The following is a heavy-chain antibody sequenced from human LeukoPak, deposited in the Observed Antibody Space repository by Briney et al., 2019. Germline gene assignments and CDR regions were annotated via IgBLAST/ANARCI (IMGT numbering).Heavy chain of an antibody. CDR1: GGSVDH. J-gene: IGHJ5*02. CDR3: ARLPTSFPNWFDT. Sequence: SETLSLTCTASGGSVDHWAWVRQSPEKGLEWIAAIHNGGQTDYNPSFVSRVTISVDTSKNQFSLKLTSLTATDTAVYYCARLPTSFPNWFDTWGQGILVTVSS. V-gene: IGHV4-39*01. CDR2: IHNGGQT.